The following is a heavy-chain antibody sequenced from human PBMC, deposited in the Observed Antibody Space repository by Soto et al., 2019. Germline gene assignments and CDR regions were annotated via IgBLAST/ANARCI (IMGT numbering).Heavy chain of an antibody. CDR2: ISYDSGAI. CDR1: GFTFDEYA. D-gene: IGHD1-26*01. Sequence: PGGSLRLSCAASGFTFDEYAMHWVRQAPGKGLEWVSGISYDSGAIGYADSVKGRFTISRDNAKNSLYLQMNSLRAEDTGVYYGARGPIVGASYYFDSGGLGARVTVSS. J-gene: IGHJ4*02. V-gene: IGHV3-9*01. CDR3: ARGPIVGASYYFDS.